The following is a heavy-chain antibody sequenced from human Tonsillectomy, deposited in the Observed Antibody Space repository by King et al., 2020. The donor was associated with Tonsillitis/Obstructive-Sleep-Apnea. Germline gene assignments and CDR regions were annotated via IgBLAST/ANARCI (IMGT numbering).Heavy chain of an antibody. D-gene: IGHD2-2*01. CDR1: GFTFSRNW. CDR3: ARHSCTSINCYGHYFDA. J-gene: IGHJ4*02. CDR2: IKQDGSEK. Sequence: VQLVESGGVLVQPGGSLRLSCAASGFTFSRNWMSWVRQAPGKGLEWVANIKQDGSEKYYVDSVKGRFTISRDNAKNSLYLQMNSLRAEDTAVYYCARHSCTSINCYGHYFDAWGQGTLVTVSS. V-gene: IGHV3-7*04.